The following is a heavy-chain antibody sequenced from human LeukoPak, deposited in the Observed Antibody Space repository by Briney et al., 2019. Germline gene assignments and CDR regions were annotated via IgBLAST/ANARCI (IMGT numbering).Heavy chain of an antibody. CDR3: ARGGYYYYYMDV. D-gene: IGHD2-15*01. Sequence: ASVKVSCKASGGAFSSYAISWVRQAPGQGLEWMGRIIPILGIANYAQKFQGRVTITADKSTSTAYMELSRLRSDDTAVYYCARGGYYYYYMDVWGKGTTVTVSS. CDR2: IIPILGIA. CDR1: GGAFSSYA. V-gene: IGHV1-69*04. J-gene: IGHJ6*03.